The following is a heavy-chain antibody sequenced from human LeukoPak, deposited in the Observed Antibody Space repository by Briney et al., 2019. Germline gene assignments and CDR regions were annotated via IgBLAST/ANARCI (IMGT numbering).Heavy chain of an antibody. CDR1: GDSVSSNSTA. CDR2: TYYRSKWYN. V-gene: IGHV6-1*01. J-gene: IGHJ3*01. Sequence: SQTLSLTCAFSGDSVSSNSTACNWIRQSPSRGLEWLGSTYYRSKWYNDYAVSVQSRITINPDTSKNQLSQQLNSVTPKDTAVYYCARGGQGDGYSADEAFDFWGQGTMVTVSS. CDR3: ARGGQGDGYSADEAFDF. D-gene: IGHD5-24*01.